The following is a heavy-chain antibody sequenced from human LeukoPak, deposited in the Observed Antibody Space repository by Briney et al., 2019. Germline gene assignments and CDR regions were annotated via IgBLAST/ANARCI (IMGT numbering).Heavy chain of an antibody. D-gene: IGHD6-6*01. CDR2: IKTDGSSI. CDR3: ARELSPSQSFDY. V-gene: IGHV3-7*01. J-gene: IGHJ4*02. CDR1: GFTFSRSW. Sequence: GGSLRLSCAASGFTFSRSWMGWVRQTPGKGLEWVANIKTDGSSIYYLDPVRGRFTISRDNSKDSLYLQMNSLRAEDTAVYYCARELSPSQSFDYWGQGTLVTVSS.